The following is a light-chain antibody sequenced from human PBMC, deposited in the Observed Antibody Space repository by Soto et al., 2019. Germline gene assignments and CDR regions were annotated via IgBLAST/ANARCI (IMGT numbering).Light chain of an antibody. V-gene: IGKV3-15*01. CDR2: DAS. Sequence: EIVMAQSPATLSVSPGKRATLSCRARQSVRSNLAWYQQIPGQAPRLLIYDASTGATGIPARFSGSGSGTEFTLTISSLQSEDFAVYYCQQYNEWPLTFGGGTKVDIK. J-gene: IGKJ4*01. CDR1: QSVRSN. CDR3: QQYNEWPLT.